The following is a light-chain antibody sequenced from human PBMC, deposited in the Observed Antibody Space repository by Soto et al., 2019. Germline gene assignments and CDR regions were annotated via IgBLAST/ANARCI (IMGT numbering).Light chain of an antibody. CDR1: SSDVGSYKY. Sequence: QLVLTQPRSVSGSPGQSVTISCTGTSSDVGSYKYVSWYQHHPGKAPKLMIFDVNKRPSGVPDRFSGSNSGNAASLTISGLQPEDEADYFCCSFVDSDTVLFGGGTKVTVL. V-gene: IGLV2-11*01. CDR2: DVN. CDR3: CSFVDSDTVL. J-gene: IGLJ3*02.